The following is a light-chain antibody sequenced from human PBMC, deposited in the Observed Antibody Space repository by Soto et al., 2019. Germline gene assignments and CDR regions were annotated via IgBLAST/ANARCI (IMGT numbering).Light chain of an antibody. CDR2: GAS. CDR3: QQYKNWPL. CDR1: HSVNSH. J-gene: IGKJ5*01. Sequence: MMMTQSPATLSVSPGERVTLSCRTSHSVNSHVAWYQQKPGQAPRLLLYGASTRATGIPVRFSGSGFGTEFTLTISSLQSEDFAVYYCQQYKNWPLFGQGTDWR. V-gene: IGKV3-15*01.